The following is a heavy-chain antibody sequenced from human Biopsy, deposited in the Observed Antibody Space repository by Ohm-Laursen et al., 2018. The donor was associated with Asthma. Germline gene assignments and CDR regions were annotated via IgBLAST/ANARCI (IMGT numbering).Heavy chain of an antibody. CDR3: ARAQDYYDSRGYYRSFDY. Sequence: PSLTCTVSYGSITRGGYYWTWIRQHPGKGLEWIGFIYYSGSTYYNPSLKSRVSISIDTSKNQFSLKLSSVTAADTAVYYCARAQDYYDSRGYYRSFDYWGQGTLVTVSS. J-gene: IGHJ4*02. V-gene: IGHV4-31*03. CDR1: YGSITRGGYY. CDR2: IYYSGST. D-gene: IGHD3-22*01.